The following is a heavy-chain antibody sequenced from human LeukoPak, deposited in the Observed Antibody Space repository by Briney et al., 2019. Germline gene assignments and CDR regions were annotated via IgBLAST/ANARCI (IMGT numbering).Heavy chain of an antibody. V-gene: IGHV4-34*01. J-gene: IGHJ6*02. Sequence: PSETLSLTCAVYGGSFSGYYWSWIRQPPGKGLEWIGEINHSGSTNYNPSLKSRVTISVDTSKNQFSLKLSSVTAADTAVYYCARDLCGDYYYYGMDVWGQGTTVTVSS. CDR3: ARDLCGDYYYYGMDV. CDR1: GGSFSGYY. D-gene: IGHD4-17*01. CDR2: INHSGST.